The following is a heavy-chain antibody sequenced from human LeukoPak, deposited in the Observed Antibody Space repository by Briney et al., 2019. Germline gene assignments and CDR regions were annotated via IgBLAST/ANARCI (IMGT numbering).Heavy chain of an antibody. V-gene: IGHV4-4*02. CDR3: ARDQNDYGDYSGFDY. Sequence: SETLSLTCAVSGGSISSSNWWSWVRQPPGKGLEWIGEIYHSGSTNYNPSLKSRVTISVDKSKNQFSLKLSSVTAADTAVYYCARDQNDYGDYSGFDYWGQGTLVTVSS. D-gene: IGHD4-17*01. J-gene: IGHJ4*02. CDR1: GGSISSSNW. CDR2: IYHSGST.